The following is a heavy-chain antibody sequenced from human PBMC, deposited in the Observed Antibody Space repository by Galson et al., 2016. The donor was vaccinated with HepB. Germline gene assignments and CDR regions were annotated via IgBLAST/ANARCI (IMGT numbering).Heavy chain of an antibody. D-gene: IGHD3-10*01. J-gene: IGHJ4*02. V-gene: IGHV3-30*04. CDR3: ARAVHGSGSYWDK. Sequence: SLRLSCAASGFTFSSYAMHWVRQAPGKGLEWVAVISYDGSYESYAGAVKGRFTISRDNFKNTLYLHLNSLRAEETAVYYCARAVHGSGSYWDKWGRGTLVAVSS. CDR2: ISYDGSYE. CDR1: GFTFSSYA.